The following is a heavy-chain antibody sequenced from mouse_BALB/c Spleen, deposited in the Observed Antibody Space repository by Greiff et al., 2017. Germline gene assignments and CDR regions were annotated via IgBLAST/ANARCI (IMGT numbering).Heavy chain of an antibody. CDR2: IFPGSGST. CDR1: GYTFSSYW. J-gene: IGHJ3*01. CDR3: ARGSNSGFAY. Sequence: QVQLQQSGAELMKPGASVKISCKATGYTFSSYWIEWVKQRPGHGLEWLGEIFPGSGSTNYNEKFKGKATFTADKSSNTAYMQLSSLTSEDSAVYYCARGSNSGFAYWGQGTLVTVSA. V-gene: IGHV1-9*01. D-gene: IGHD2-5*01.